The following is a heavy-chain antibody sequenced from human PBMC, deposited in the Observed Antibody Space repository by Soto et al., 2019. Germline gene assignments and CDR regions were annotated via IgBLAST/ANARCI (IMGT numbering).Heavy chain of an antibody. D-gene: IGHD6-19*01. Sequence: SETLSLTCAVYGGSFSGYYWSWIRQPPGKGLEWIGDINHSGSTNYNPSLKSRVTISVDTSKNQFSLKLSSVTAADTAVYYCAREGKLAVAGRGAFDIWGQGTMVTVSS. V-gene: IGHV4-34*01. CDR1: GGSFSGYY. CDR3: AREGKLAVAGRGAFDI. J-gene: IGHJ3*02. CDR2: INHSGST.